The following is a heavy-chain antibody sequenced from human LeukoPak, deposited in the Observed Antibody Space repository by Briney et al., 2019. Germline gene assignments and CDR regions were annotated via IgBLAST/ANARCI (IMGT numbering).Heavy chain of an antibody. J-gene: IGHJ6*03. V-gene: IGHV4-39*07. CDR2: IYSSGST. CDR3: ARRFGYSSSWGPHSSGWGDGYYYYMDV. Sequence: PSETLSLTCTVSGGSITSSNYYWGWIRQPPGKGLEWIGTIYSSGSTYYNPSLKSRVTMSVDTSKNQFSLKLSSVTAADTAVYYCARRFGYSSSWGPHSSGWGDGYYYYMDVWGKGTTVTISS. D-gene: IGHD6-13*01. CDR1: GGSITSSNYY.